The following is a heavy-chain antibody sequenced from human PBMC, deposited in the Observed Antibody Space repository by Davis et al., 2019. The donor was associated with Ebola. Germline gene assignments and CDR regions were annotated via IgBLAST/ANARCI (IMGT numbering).Heavy chain of an antibody. CDR1: GDSVSTAG. CDR3: ARGWLRSSFDY. Sequence: SCAISGDSVSTAGWNWIRQSPSRGLEWLGRTYFNSKWYNDYAVSVKTRITINPDTSKNQLSLQLDSVTPEDTAVYYCARGWLRSSFDYWGQGTLVTVSS. J-gene: IGHJ4*02. D-gene: IGHD5-12*01. V-gene: IGHV6-1*01. CDR2: TYFNSKWYN.